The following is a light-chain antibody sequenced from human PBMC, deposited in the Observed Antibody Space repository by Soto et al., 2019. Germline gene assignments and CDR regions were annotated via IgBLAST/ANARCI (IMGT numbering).Light chain of an antibody. Sequence: QSALTQPASVSGSPGQSITISCTGTSSDIGGYDYVSWYQHHPGKAPKFIIYGVTNRPSGVSHRFSGSKSANTAPLTISGLQAEDEADYYCTSYTSSSTHVFGTGTKVTVL. CDR3: TSYTSSSTHV. J-gene: IGLJ1*01. CDR1: SSDIGGYDY. CDR2: GVT. V-gene: IGLV2-14*01.